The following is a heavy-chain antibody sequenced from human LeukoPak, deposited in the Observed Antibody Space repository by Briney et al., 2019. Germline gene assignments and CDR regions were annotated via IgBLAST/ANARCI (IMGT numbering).Heavy chain of an antibody. CDR3: AELGITMIGGV. Sequence: GGSLRLSCAASGFTFSSYDMSWVRQAPGKGLEWVSRISGNGYTTYYADSVKGRFTLSRDNSKNTLYLQMNSLRAEDTAVYYCAELGITMIGGVWGKGTTVTISS. D-gene: IGHD3-10*02. V-gene: IGHV3-23*01. J-gene: IGHJ6*04. CDR1: GFTFSSYD. CDR2: ISGNGYTT.